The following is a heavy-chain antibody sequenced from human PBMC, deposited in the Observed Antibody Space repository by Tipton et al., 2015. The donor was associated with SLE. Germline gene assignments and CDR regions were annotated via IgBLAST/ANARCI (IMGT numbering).Heavy chain of an antibody. CDR2: IYYSGST. J-gene: IGHJ5*02. Sequence: TLSLTCTVSGGSISSHYWSWIRQPPGKGLEWIGYIYYSGSTNYNPSLKSRVTISVDTSKNQFSLKLSSVTAADTAVYYCAGVRKKGWGWFDPWGQGTLVTVSS. CDR3: AGVRKKGWGWFDP. V-gene: IGHV4-59*11. CDR1: GGSISSHY. D-gene: IGHD3-16*01.